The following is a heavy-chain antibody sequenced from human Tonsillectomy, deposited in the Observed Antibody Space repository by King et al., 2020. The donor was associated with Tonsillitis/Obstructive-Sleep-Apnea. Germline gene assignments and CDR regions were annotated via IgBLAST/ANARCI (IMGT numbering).Heavy chain of an antibody. CDR3: ASVGRESRSFWSAFDI. J-gene: IGHJ3*02. CDR1: GFTFSSYA. D-gene: IGHD1-26*01. Sequence: VQLVESGGGVVQPGRSLRLSCAASGFTFSSYAMHWVRQAPGKGLEWVAVISYDGGNKYYADSVKGRFTISRDNSKNTVFLQMNSLRGEDTAVFYCASVGRESRSFWSAFDIWGRGTMVTVSS. V-gene: IGHV3-30*04. CDR2: ISYDGGNK.